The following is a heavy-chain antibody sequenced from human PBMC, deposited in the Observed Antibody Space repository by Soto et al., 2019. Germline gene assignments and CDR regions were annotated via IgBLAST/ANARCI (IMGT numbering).Heavy chain of an antibody. CDR2: VKSKTDGGTT. Sequence: EVRLVESGGGLVKPGGSLRLSCAASGFSFSYAWMSWVRQAPGKGLEWVGRVKSKTDGGTTDYAAPVKGRFTISRDDSKTTIYLQMNSLKTEDTDVYYCTTDCSGGSCYPGAHYYYYGMDVWGPGTTVTVSS. V-gene: IGHV3-15*01. J-gene: IGHJ6*02. CDR1: GFSFSYAW. D-gene: IGHD2-15*01. CDR3: TTDCSGGSCYPGAHYYYYGMDV.